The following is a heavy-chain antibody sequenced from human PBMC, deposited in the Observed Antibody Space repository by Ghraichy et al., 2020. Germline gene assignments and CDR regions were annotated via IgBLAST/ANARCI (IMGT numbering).Heavy chain of an antibody. V-gene: IGHV3-48*02. CDR2: ISSSRSSI. CDR1: GSTFSSYS. J-gene: IGHJ4*02. CDR3: ARGLPNPYYFYY. Sequence: GGSLRLSCAASGSTFSSYSMNRVRKALGKGLEWVSYISSSRSSIYYADSVKGRFTISRDNAKNSLYLQMNSLRDEDTAVYYCARGLPNPYYFYYWVQGTLVTVSP.